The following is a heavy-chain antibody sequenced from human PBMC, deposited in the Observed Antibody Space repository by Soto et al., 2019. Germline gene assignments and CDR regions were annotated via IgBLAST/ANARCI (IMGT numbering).Heavy chain of an antibody. D-gene: IGHD1-26*01. Sequence: VQLVESGGGLVQPGGSLRLSCAASGFTFTIYWMTWVRQAPGKGLEWVATINPDGREKYYVDSVKGRFTISRDNAEKSLYLQMNSLTAEDTAVYYCASGGWETPIWGQGTLVTVSS. J-gene: IGHJ4*02. V-gene: IGHV3-7*03. CDR1: GFTFTIYW. CDR3: ASGGWETPI. CDR2: INPDGREK.